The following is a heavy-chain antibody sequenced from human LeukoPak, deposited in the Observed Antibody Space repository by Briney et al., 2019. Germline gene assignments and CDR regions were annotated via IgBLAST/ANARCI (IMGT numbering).Heavy chain of an antibody. D-gene: IGHD3-9*01. V-gene: IGHV1-69*06. CDR1: GYTFTGYY. CDR3: ARGGYDILTGYYFYFQH. CDR2: IIPIFGTA. J-gene: IGHJ1*01. Sequence: GASVKVSCKASGYTFTGYYMHWVRQAPGQGLEWMGWIIPIFGTANYAQKFQGRVTITADKSTSTAYMELSSLRSEDTAVYYCARGGYDILTGYYFYFQHWGQGTLVTVSS.